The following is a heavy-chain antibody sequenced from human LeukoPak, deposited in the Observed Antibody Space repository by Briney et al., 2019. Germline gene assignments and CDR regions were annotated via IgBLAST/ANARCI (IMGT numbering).Heavy chain of an antibody. CDR3: AKGIAAAGFDAFDI. CDR1: GFTFSSYW. CDR2: IWYDGSNK. D-gene: IGHD6-13*01. V-gene: IGHV3-30*02. J-gene: IGHJ3*02. Sequence: GGSLRLSCAASGFTFSSYWMSWVRQAPGKGLEWVAVIWYDGSNKYYADSVKGRFTISRDNSKNTLYLQMNSLRAEDTAVYYCAKGIAAAGFDAFDIWGQGTMVTVSS.